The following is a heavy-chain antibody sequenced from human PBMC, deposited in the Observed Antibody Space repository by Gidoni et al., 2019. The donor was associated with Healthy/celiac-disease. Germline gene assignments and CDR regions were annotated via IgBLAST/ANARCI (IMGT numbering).Heavy chain of an antibody. CDR1: GGSISSSNW. CDR3: ARGPILETYGSGSYNYYYGMDV. D-gene: IGHD3-10*01. Sequence: QVQLQESGPGLVKPSGTLSLTCAVSGGSISSSNWWSGVRQPPGKGLEWIGEIYHSGSTNYNPSLKSRVTISVDKSKNQFSLKLSSVTAADTAVYYCARGPILETYGSGSYNYYYGMDVWGQGTTVTVSS. CDR2: IYHSGST. V-gene: IGHV4-4*02. J-gene: IGHJ6*02.